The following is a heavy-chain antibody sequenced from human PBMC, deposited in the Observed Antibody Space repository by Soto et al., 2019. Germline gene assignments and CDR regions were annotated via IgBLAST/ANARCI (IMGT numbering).Heavy chain of an antibody. CDR3: ARHRKSVLRYFDWLSSHYYYGMDV. J-gene: IGHJ6*02. CDR2: IDPSDSYT. V-gene: IGHV5-10-1*01. Sequence: PGESLKISCKGSGYSFTSYWISWVRQMPGKGLEWMGRIDPSDSYTNYSPSFQGHVTISADKSISTAYLQWSSLKASDTAMYYWARHRKSVLRYFDWLSSHYYYGMDVWGQGTTVTVSS. D-gene: IGHD3-9*01. CDR1: GYSFTSYW.